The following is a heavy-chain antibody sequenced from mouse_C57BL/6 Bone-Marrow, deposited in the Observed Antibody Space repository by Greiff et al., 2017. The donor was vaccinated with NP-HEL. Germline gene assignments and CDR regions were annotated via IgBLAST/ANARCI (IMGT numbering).Heavy chain of an antibody. Sequence: QVQLQQSGAELVRPGTSVKVSCKASGYAFTNYLIEWVKQRPGQGLEWIGVINPGSGGTNYNEKFKGKATLTADKSSSTAYMQLSSLTSEDSAVYFCAIYYGNRMYFDYWGQGTTLTVSS. J-gene: IGHJ2*01. CDR1: GYAFTNYL. CDR3: AIYYGNRMYFDY. D-gene: IGHD2-1*01. V-gene: IGHV1-54*01. CDR2: INPGSGGT.